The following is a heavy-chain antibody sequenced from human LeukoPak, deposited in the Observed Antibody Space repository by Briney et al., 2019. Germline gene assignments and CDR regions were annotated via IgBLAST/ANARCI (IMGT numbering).Heavy chain of an antibody. CDR3: TRDWRNGGMDV. CDR1: GFTLSSYW. D-gene: IGHD3-3*01. V-gene: IGHV3-74*01. J-gene: IGHJ6*02. Sequence: GGSLRLSCAASGFTLSSYWMHWVRQAPGKGLAWVSGADGDGGTTTYADSVEGRFTISRDNAKNTLYLQMNSLKAEDTAVYYCTRDWRNGGMDVWGQGTTVTVSS. CDR2: ADGDGGTT.